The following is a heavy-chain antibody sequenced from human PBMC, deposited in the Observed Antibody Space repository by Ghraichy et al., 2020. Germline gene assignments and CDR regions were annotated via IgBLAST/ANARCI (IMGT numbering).Heavy chain of an antibody. CDR1: GFNFSSYG. CDR2: ICNHGMQR. CDR3: ATDIGAGDYLSGAGH. D-gene: IGHD4-17*01. V-gene: IGHV3-33*01. J-gene: IGHJ4*02. Sequence: GGSLRLSCTASGFNFSSYGVHWVRQPPGRGLEWVTIICNHGMQREYADSVKGRFTISRDNSKKTVFLQMNSLRVEDTGLYYCATDIGAGDYLSGAGHWGQGTLVTVSS.